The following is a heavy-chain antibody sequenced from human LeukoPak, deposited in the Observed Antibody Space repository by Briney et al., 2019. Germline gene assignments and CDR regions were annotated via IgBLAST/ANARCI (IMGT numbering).Heavy chain of an antibody. D-gene: IGHD2-21*01. CDR2: IYYSGST. J-gene: IGHJ6*02. CDR1: GGSISSGGYY. CDR3: ARSHCGGEYCYYYGMDV. V-gene: IGHV4-31*03. Sequence: SETLSLTCTVSGGSISSGGYYWSWIRQHPGKGLEWIGYIYYSGSTYYNPSLKSRVTISVDTSKNQFSLKLSSVTAADTAVYYCARSHCGGEYCYYYGMDVWGQGATVTVSS.